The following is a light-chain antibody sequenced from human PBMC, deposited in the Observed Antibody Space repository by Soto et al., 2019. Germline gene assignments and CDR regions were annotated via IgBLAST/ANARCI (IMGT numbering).Light chain of an antibody. CDR1: QGISTF. CDR3: QHYDGYPQI. J-gene: IGKJ5*01. CDR2: AAS. Sequence: DIQMTQSPSSLSASVGDRVTITCRASQGISTFLAWFQQKPGKAPKTLIYAASSLHSGVPSRFSGSGSGTDFTLTISSLQPEDFATYYCQHYDGYPQIFGQGTRLKIK. V-gene: IGKV1-16*01.